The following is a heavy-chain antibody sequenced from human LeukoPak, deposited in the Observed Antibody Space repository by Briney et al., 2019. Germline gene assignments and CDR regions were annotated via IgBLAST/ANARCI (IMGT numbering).Heavy chain of an antibody. J-gene: IGHJ6*03. D-gene: IGHD2-2*01. CDR3: ATVPPLVPAASGGYYYYMDV. Sequence: ASVKVSCKASGYTFTGYYMHWVRQAPGQGLEWMGWINPNSGGTNYAQKFQGRVTMTRDTSISTAYMELSSLRSEDTAVYYCATVPPLVPAASGGYYYYMDVWGKGTTVTISS. CDR2: INPNSGGT. CDR1: GYTFTGYY. V-gene: IGHV1-2*02.